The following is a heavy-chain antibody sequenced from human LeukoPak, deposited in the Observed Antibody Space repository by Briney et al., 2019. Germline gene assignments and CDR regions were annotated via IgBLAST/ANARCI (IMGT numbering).Heavy chain of an antibody. CDR1: GFTFSSYA. J-gene: IGHJ4*02. CDR2: ISGSGGGT. D-gene: IGHD3-16*02. V-gene: IGHV3-23*01. CDR3: ARGYYDSVWGSYRHGTFDY. Sequence: GGSLRLSCAASGFTFSSYAMSWVRQAPGKGLEWVSGISGSGGGTYYADSVKGRFTISRDNAKNSLYLQMNSLRAEDTAVYYCARGYYDSVWGSYRHGTFDYWGQGTLVTVSS.